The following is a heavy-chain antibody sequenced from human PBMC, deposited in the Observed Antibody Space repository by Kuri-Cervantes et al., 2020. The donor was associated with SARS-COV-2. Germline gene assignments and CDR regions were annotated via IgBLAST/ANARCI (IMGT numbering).Heavy chain of an antibody. V-gene: IGHV4-34*01. J-gene: IGHJ6*02. Sequence: SETLSLTCAVYGGSFSGYYWSWIRQPPGKELEWIGEINHSGSTNYNPSLKSRVTISVDTSKNQFSLKLSSVTAADTAVYYCARGLRWQQPHRNYYYYGMDVWGQGTTVTVSS. CDR3: ARGLRWQQPHRNYYYYGMDV. D-gene: IGHD5-24*01. CDR2: INHSGST. CDR1: GGSFSGYY.